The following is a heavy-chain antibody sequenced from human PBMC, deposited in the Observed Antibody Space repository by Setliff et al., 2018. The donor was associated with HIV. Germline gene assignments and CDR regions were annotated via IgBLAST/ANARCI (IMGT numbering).Heavy chain of an antibody. V-gene: IGHV7-4-1*02. CDR1: ADTFTNCL. CDR2: INTDSGNP. J-gene: IGHJ4*02. D-gene: IGHD2-15*01. Sequence: GASVKVSCKASADTFTNCLINWVRQAPGQGLEWMGWINTDSGNPTYAQGFTGRFVFSLDTSVSTAYLQISSLKAEDSAVYYCARRMEMTPIGYWGQGTLVTVSS. CDR3: ARRMEMTPIGY.